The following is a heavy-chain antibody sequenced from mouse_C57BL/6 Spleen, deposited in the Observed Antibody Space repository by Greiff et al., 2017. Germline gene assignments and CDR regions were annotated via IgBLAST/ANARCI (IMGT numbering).Heavy chain of an antibody. V-gene: IGHV1-69*01. J-gene: IGHJ1*03. D-gene: IGHD1-1*01. CDR1: GYTFTSYW. CDR2: IGPSGSYT. Sequence: QVQLQQPGADLVMPGASVKLSCTASGYTFTSYWMPWVSQRPEQGLEWIGEIGPSGSYTNYPQSFKGKSTLTVDKSSSTAYMQLSSLTSEDSAVYYCARSDYYSSSYWWFDGWGTGTTVTVSS. CDR3: ARSDYYSSSYWWFDG.